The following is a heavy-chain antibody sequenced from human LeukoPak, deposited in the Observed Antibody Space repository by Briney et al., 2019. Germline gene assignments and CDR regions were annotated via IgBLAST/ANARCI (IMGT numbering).Heavy chain of an antibody. CDR3: AGYCGGDCYAPDNFDY. CDR1: GGSFSGYY. CDR2: INHSGST. V-gene: IGHV4-34*01. J-gene: IGHJ4*02. Sequence: SETLSLTCAVYGGSFSGYYWSWIRQPPGKGLEWIGEINHSGSTNYNPSLKSRVTIPVDTSKNQFSLKLSSVTAADTAVYYCAGYCGGDCYAPDNFDYWGQGTLVTVSS. D-gene: IGHD2-21*02.